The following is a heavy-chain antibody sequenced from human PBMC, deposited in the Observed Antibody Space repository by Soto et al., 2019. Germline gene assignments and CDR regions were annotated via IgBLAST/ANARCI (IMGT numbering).Heavy chain of an antibody. Sequence: QVQLVQSGAEVKKPGSSVKVSCKASGGTFSSYAISWVRQAPGQELEWMGGNIPIFGTANYAQKFQGRVTITADESTSTAYMELSSLRSDDTAVYYCARVLGYCSGGSCYSGYYYYGMDVWGQGTTVTVSS. CDR2: NIPIFGTA. CDR1: GGTFSSYA. J-gene: IGHJ6*02. D-gene: IGHD2-15*01. CDR3: ARVLGYCSGGSCYSGYYYYGMDV. V-gene: IGHV1-69*01.